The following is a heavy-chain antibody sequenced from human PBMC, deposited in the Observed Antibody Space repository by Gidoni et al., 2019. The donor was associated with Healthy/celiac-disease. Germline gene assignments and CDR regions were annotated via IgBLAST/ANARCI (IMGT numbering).Heavy chain of an antibody. CDR1: GGSFSGYY. CDR3: AREYSSSSRGDSHRAARHWWGSYYYYMDV. Sequence: QVQLQQWGAGLLKPSETLSLTCAVYGGSFSGYYWSWIRQPPGKGLEWIGEINHSGSTNYNPSLKSRVTISVDTSKNQFSLKLSSVTAADTAVYYCAREYSSSSRGDSHRAARHWWGSYYYYMDVWGKGTTVTVSS. D-gene: IGHD6-6*01. V-gene: IGHV4-34*01. J-gene: IGHJ6*03. CDR2: INHSGST.